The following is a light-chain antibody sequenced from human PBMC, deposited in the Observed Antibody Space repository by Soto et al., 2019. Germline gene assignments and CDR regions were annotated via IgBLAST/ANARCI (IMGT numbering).Light chain of an antibody. CDR3: GSWDHSVSGFV. V-gene: IGLV1-51*02. CDR1: TSNIGNNY. CDR2: QSN. J-gene: IGLJ1*01. Sequence: QSVLTQPPSVSAAPRQKVTISCSGSTSNIGNNYVSWFQQLPGTAPKLIIYQSNRRPSGIPDRFSGSKSGTSATLGITGLQTGDEADYYCGSWDHSVSGFVFGTGTKVTVL.